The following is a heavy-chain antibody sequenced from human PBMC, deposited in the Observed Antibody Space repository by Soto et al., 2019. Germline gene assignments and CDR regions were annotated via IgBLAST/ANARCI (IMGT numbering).Heavy chain of an antibody. D-gene: IGHD2-15*01. CDR1: GFTFSIYA. Sequence: GGSLRLSCAASGFTFSIYAMSWVRQAPGKGLEWVSAISPSGGDTYYADSVTGRFTISRDNSRDTLYLQMNSLRADDTAVYYCVKSDRKDFWGQGTLVTVSS. CDR3: VKSDRKDF. V-gene: IGHV3-23*01. CDR2: ISPSGGDT. J-gene: IGHJ4*02.